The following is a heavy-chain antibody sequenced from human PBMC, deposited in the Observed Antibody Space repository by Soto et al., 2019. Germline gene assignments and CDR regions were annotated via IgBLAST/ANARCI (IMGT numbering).Heavy chain of an antibody. V-gene: IGHV3-13*01. CDR1: GFTFSTYE. CDR3: ARTSYYDIGGMDV. D-gene: IGHD3-9*01. J-gene: IGHJ6*02. CDR2: IGTAGDT. Sequence: EVQLVESGGGLVQPGGSLRLSCAASGFTFSTYEMHWVRQATGKGLEWVSGIGTAGDTDYPGSVKGRFTISRENAKNSLYLQMNSLRAEYTAVYYCARTSYYDIGGMDVWGQGTTVTVSS.